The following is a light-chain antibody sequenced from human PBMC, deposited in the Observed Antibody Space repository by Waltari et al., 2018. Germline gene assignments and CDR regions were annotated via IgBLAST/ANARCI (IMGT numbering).Light chain of an antibody. V-gene: IGLV1-44*01. CDR3: AAWDDSLNVPYV. J-gene: IGLJ1*01. CDR2: STN. CDR1: SSNIGSNT. Sequence: QSVLTQPPSASGTPGQRVTISCSGSSSNIGSNTVNWYQQLPGTAPKLLIYSTNQRPSGVPDRFSGSKSGTSASLAISGLQSEDEADYYCAAWDDSLNVPYVFGTGTKVTVL.